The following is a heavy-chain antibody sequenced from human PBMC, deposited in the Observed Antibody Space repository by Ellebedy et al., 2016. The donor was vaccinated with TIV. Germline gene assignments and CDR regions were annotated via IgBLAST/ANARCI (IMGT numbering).Heavy chain of an antibody. Sequence: AASVKVSCKASGYTFTANYMNWVRQAPGQGLEWMGWINPNSGGTNYAQKFQGRVTMTRDTSISTAYMELSSLRYDDTAVYYCASVTFSSLSPFDSWGQGTLVIVSS. J-gene: IGHJ4*02. V-gene: IGHV1-2*02. D-gene: IGHD6-13*01. CDR1: GYTFTANY. CDR2: INPNSGGT. CDR3: ASVTFSSLSPFDS.